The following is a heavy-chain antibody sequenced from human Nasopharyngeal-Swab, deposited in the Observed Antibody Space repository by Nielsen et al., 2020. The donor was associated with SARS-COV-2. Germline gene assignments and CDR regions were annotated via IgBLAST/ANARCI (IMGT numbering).Heavy chain of an antibody. D-gene: IGHD3-10*01. Sequence: GESLKISCAASGFTFSSYAMSWVRQAPGKGLERVSAISGSGGSTYYADSVKGRFTISRDNSKNTLYLQMNSLRAEDTAVYYCAKDKVRLLWFGRDYYYGMDVWGQGTTVTVSS. J-gene: IGHJ6*02. CDR3: AKDKVRLLWFGRDYYYGMDV. CDR2: ISGSGGST. V-gene: IGHV3-23*01. CDR1: GFTFSSYA.